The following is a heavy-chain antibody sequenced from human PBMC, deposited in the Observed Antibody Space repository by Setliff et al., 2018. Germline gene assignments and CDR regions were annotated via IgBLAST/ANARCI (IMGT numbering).Heavy chain of an antibody. CDR3: TRGRFDP. CDR2: IKSKAYGGTT. V-gene: IGHV3-49*04. Sequence: LRLSCTASGFTFGDYAMSWVRQAPGKGLEWVGFIKSKAYGGTTEYAASVKGRFTISRDDSKSIAYLQMNSLKTEDTAVYYCTRGRFDPWGQGTLVTVSS. J-gene: IGHJ5*02. CDR1: GFTFGDYA.